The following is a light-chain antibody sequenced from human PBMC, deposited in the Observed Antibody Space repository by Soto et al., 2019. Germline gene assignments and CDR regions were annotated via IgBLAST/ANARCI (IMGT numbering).Light chain of an antibody. Sequence: QSVLTQPPSASGTPGQRVTISCSGRSANIGNNYVCWYQQLPGTAPTLLIYSNNQRPSGVPDRLSGSKSGTSASLAISWLRSEDEADYYCVSWDDSLSGLVFGTGTKLTVL. CDR3: VSWDDSLSGLV. CDR2: SNN. CDR1: SANIGNNY. J-gene: IGLJ1*01. V-gene: IGLV1-47*02.